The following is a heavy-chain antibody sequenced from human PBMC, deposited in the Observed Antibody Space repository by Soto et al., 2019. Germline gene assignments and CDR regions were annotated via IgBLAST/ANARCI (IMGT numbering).Heavy chain of an antibody. J-gene: IGHJ4*02. D-gene: IGHD3-22*01. V-gene: IGHV1-46*01. CDR1: GYTFTSYY. CDR3: ARVRRSSGYYYGH. Sequence: ASVKVSCKASGYTFTSYYMHWVRQAPGQGLEWMGIINPSGGSTSYAQKFQGRVTMTRDTSTSTVCMELSSLRSEDTAVYYCARVRRSSGYYYGHWGQGTPVHVPP. CDR2: INPSGGST.